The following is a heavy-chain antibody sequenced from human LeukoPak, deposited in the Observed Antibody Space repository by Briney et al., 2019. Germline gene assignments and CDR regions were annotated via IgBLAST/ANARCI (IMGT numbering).Heavy chain of an antibody. CDR1: GFTVSSNY. D-gene: IGHD6-19*01. J-gene: IGHJ4*02. V-gene: IGHV3-53*01. Sequence: GGSLRLSCAAAGFTVSSNYMSWVRQAPGKGLESVSVIYSGGSTYYADSVKGRFTISRDNSKNTLYLQMNSLRAEDTAVYYCARAGQWLGQYYFDYWGQGTLVTVSS. CDR3: ARAGQWLGQYYFDY. CDR2: IYSGGST.